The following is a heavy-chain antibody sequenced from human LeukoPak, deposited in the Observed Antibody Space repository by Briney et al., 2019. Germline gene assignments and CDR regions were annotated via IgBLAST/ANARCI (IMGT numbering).Heavy chain of an antibody. V-gene: IGHV3-30*04. J-gene: IGHJ5*02. Sequence: PGRSLRLSCAASGFTFSSYAMHWVRQAPGKGLEWVAVISYDGSNKYYADSVKGRFTISRDNAKNSLYLQMNSLRAEDTAVYYCARAGPPDYDILTGYYSFFGAWGQGTLVTVSS. D-gene: IGHD3-9*01. CDR1: GFTFSSYA. CDR3: ARAGPPDYDILTGYYSFFGA. CDR2: ISYDGSNK.